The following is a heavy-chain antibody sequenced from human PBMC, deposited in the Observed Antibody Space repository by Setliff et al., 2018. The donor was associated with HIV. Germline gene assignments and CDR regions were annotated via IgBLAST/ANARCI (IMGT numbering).Heavy chain of an antibody. V-gene: IGHV3-23*01. Sequence: PGGSLRLSCAASGFTFNSYVMSWVRRTPGKGLEWVSAISGRGDITYYADSMKGRFTISRDNSKNTLYLQMNSLRAEDTAVYYCARGPGIAAAGTGYFDYWGQGTLVTVSS. D-gene: IGHD6-13*01. CDR2: ISGRGDIT. CDR1: GFTFNSYV. J-gene: IGHJ4*02. CDR3: ARGPGIAAAGTGYFDY.